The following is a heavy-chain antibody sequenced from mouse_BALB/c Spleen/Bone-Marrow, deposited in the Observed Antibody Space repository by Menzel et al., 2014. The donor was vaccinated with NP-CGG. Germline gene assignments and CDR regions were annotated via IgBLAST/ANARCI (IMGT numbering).Heavy chain of an antibody. D-gene: IGHD2-4*01. CDR2: ISSGGYHS. V-gene: IGHV5-9-1*01. CDR1: GFTFSNYD. CDR3: ATGDYGAWFAC. J-gene: IGHJ3*01. Sequence: DVKLVESGGDLVKPGGSLKLSCAASGFTFSNYDMSWGRQTPEKRLEWVATISSGGYHSYYPDSVKGRFTISRDNAKNTLYLQMSSLRSEDTAMYYCATGDYGAWFACWGQGTLVTVSA.